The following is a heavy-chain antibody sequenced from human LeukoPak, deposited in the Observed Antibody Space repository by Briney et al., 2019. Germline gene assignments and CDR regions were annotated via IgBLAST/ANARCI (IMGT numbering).Heavy chain of an antibody. CDR1: GHTFSSNY. CDR2: FNPGDDTT. J-gene: IGHJ5*02. D-gene: IGHD3-3*01. V-gene: IGHV1-46*01. CDR3: ASCDFLSGYCSS. Sequence: ASVKVSCKAGGHTFSSNYIHWVRQGPGQGLDWMGMFNPGDDTTTYAQKFRGRVTMTRDTSKTTFYVQLSGLRSEDTAVYYCASCDFLSGYCSSSGQGSLVTVSS.